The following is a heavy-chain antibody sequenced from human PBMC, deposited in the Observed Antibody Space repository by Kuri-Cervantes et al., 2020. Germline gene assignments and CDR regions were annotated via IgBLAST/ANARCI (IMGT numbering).Heavy chain of an antibody. CDR1: GYSISSGYY. CDR2: IYRSGST. CDR3: ARDSGYSSGWYGNFDP. D-gene: IGHD6-19*01. V-gene: IGHV4-38-2*02. Sequence: SETLSLTCAVSGYSISSGYYWGWIRQPPGKGLEWIGSIYRSGSTYYNPSLKSRVTISVDTSKNQFSLKLSSVTAADTAVYYCARDSGYSSGWYGNFDPWGQGTLVTVSS. J-gene: IGHJ5*02.